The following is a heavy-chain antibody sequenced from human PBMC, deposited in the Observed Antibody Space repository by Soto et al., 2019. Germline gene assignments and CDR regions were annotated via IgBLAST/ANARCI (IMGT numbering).Heavy chain of an antibody. V-gene: IGHV3-23*01. CDR2: ISGSGGST. D-gene: IGHD6-13*01. Sequence: PGGSLRLSCAASGFTFSSYAMNWVRQAPGKGLEWVSVISGSGGSTYYADSVKGRFTISRDNSKNTLYLQMNSLRAEDTAVYYCARMRGVAAAGKSYYYGMDVWGQGTTVTVSS. CDR3: ARMRGVAAAGKSYYYGMDV. CDR1: GFTFSSYA. J-gene: IGHJ6*02.